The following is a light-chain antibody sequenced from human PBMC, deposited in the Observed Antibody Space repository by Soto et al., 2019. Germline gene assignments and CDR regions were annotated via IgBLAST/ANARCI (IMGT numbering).Light chain of an antibody. CDR3: QQYDTFPGT. J-gene: IGKJ1*01. V-gene: IGKV1-5*01. Sequence: DIQLTQSPSTLSASVGDRVTITCRASQNINTWLAWYQQKPGKAPKLLIYDASTLESGVPSRFSGSGSGTEFTLTISSLQPNDFATYYCQQYDTFPGTFGQGTTAEIK. CDR2: DAS. CDR1: QNINTW.